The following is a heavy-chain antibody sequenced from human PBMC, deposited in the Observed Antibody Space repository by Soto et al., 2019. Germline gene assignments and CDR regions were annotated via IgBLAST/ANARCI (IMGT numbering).Heavy chain of an antibody. D-gene: IGHD6-19*01. V-gene: IGHV1-69*13. CDR1: GCTFSSYA. J-gene: IGHJ4*02. CDR3: ARVVAGGSSGWYGY. CDR2: IIPIFGTA. Sequence: SVKVSCKASGCTFSSYAISWVRQAPGQGLEWMGGIIPIFGTANYAQKFQGRVTITADESTSTAYMELSSLRSEDTAVYYCARVVAGGSSGWYGYWGQGTLVTVSS.